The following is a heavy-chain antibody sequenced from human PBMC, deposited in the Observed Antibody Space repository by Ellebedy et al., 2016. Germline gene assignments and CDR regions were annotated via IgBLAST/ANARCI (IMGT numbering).Heavy chain of an antibody. CDR1: GYSISSGYY. CDR2: IYYSGST. V-gene: IGHV4-38-2*02. Sequence: SETLSLXCTVSGYSISSGYYWGWIRQPPGKGLEWIGSIYYSGSTYYNPSLKSRVTISVDTSKNQFSLKLSSVTAADTAVYYCARVSKKSDHYYGMDVWGQGTTVTVSS. CDR3: ARVSKKSDHYYGMDV. J-gene: IGHJ6*02.